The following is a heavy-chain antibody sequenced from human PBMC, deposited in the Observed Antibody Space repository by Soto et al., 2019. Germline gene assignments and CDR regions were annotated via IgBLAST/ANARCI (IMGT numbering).Heavy chain of an antibody. J-gene: IGHJ6*02. CDR3: AREYSYGQNYYYYGMDV. Sequence: GGSLRLSCAASGFTFSSYGMHWVRQAPGKGLEWVAVIWYDGSNKYYADSVKGRFTISRDNSKNTLYLQMNSLRAEDTAVYYCAREYSYGQNYYYYGMDVWGQGTTVTVSS. CDR2: IWYDGSNK. CDR1: GFTFSSYG. D-gene: IGHD5-18*01. V-gene: IGHV3-33*01.